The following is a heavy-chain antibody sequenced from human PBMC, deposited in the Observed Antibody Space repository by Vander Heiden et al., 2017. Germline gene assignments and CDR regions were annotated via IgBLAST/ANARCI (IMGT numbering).Heavy chain of an antibody. Sequence: QVQLVESGGGVVQPGRSLRLSCAASGFTFSSYAMPWVRQAPGKGLEWVAVISYDGSNKYYADSVKGRFTISRDNSKNTLYLQMNSLRAEDTAVYYCASISAAAAFDYWGQGTLVTVSS. D-gene: IGHD6-13*01. CDR2: ISYDGSNK. CDR1: GFTFSSYA. V-gene: IGHV3-30-3*01. J-gene: IGHJ4*02. CDR3: ASISAAAAFDY.